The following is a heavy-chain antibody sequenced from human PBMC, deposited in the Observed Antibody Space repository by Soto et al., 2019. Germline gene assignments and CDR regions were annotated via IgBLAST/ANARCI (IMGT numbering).Heavy chain of an antibody. CDR3: AKDTSGWRGWFDP. D-gene: IGHD6-19*01. V-gene: IGHV4-59*01. Sequence: QVPLQESGPGLVKPSETLSLTCTVSGGSITNYYWNWIRQSPGKGLEWIGYMSYSGSTYYNPSLKSRVTISIDTSKNQLSLKLSSVTAADTAVYYCAKDTSGWRGWFDPWGQGTLVTVSS. CDR1: GGSITNYY. J-gene: IGHJ5*02. CDR2: MSYSGST.